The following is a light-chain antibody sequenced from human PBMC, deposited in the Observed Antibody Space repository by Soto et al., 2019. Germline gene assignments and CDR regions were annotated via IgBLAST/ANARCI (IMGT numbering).Light chain of an antibody. Sequence: QSVLTQPASVSGSPGQSITISCTATSSDSADFNFVSWYQQRPGKAPKLVIYDFTYRPSGVSLRFSGSKSGNTASLTISGLRAEDEADYFCSSYRSGNTPYVFGLGTKLTVL. CDR1: SSDSADFNF. V-gene: IGLV2-14*01. J-gene: IGLJ1*01. CDR3: SSYRSGNTPYV. CDR2: DFT.